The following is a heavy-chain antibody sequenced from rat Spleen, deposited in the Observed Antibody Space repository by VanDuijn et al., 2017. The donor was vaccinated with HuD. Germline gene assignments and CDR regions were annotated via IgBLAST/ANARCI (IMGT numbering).Heavy chain of an antibody. D-gene: IGHD1-6*01. CDR1: GFTFSDYY. CDR2: ISYDGGST. Sequence: EVQLVESGGGLMQPGGSMKLSCTTSGFTFSDYYMAWVRQAPTKGLEWVASISYDGGSTYYGDSVKGRFTISRDNAKNTQYLQMDSLRSEDTATYYCARPLIYVYYGLSDYFDYWGQGVMVTVSS. J-gene: IGHJ2*01. V-gene: IGHV5-22*01. CDR3: ARPLIYVYYGLSDYFDY.